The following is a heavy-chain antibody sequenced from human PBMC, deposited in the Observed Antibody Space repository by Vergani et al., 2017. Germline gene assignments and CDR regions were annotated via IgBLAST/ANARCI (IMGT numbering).Heavy chain of an antibody. D-gene: IGHD2-2*01. CDR1: GGTFSSYA. J-gene: IGHJ4*02. CDR2: ILPIFGTA. Sequence: QVQLVQSGAEVKKPGSSVKVSCKASGGTFSSYAISWVRQAPGQGLEWMGGILPIFGTANYAQKFQGRVTITADESTSTAYMELSSLRSEDTAVYYCARDDPLLGYCSSTRCYAAIDYWGQGTLVTVSS. CDR3: ARDDPLLGYCSSTRCYAAIDY. V-gene: IGHV1-69*12.